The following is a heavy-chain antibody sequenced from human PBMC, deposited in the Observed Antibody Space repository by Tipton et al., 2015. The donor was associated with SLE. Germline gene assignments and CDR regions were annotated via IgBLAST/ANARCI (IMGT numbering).Heavy chain of an antibody. Sequence: TLSLTCTVSGDSISDGDYYWSWIRQPPGKGLEWLAYIYYNGRSYSNPSLQSRVTMSLDASKNQFSLRLSSVTAADTAVYYCARDYYDSRGYTLFDYWGQGALVTVSS. CDR1: GDSISDGDYY. J-gene: IGHJ4*02. V-gene: IGHV4-31*03. D-gene: IGHD3-22*01. CDR3: ARDYYDSRGYTLFDY. CDR2: IYYNGRS.